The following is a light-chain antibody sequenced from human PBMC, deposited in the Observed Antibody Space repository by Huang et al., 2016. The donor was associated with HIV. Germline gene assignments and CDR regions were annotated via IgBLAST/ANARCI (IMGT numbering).Light chain of an antibody. CDR2: GAS. Sequence: EIVMTQSPATLSVSPGERATLSCRSSQSVTSNLAWYQHKPGQAPRLLIYGASTRATGIPARVSGSGSGTEFTLTISSLQSEDFAVYYCQQYHNWPGTFGQGTKLEIK. CDR1: QSVTSN. J-gene: IGKJ2*02. CDR3: QQYHNWPGT. V-gene: IGKV3-15*01.